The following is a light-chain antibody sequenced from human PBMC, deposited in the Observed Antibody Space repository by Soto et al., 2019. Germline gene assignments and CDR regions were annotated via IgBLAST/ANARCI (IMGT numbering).Light chain of an antibody. V-gene: IGKV1-39*01. CDR2: AAY. Sequence: DIQMTQSPSSLSASVGDRVTITCRASQSISSYLNWYQQKPGTAPKLLIYAAYSLQSGVPSRFSGSGSGTDFTLTISSLQPEDFATYYCQQSYSTRRGLTFGPGTKVDIK. CDR1: QSISSY. J-gene: IGKJ3*01. CDR3: QQSYSTRRGLT.